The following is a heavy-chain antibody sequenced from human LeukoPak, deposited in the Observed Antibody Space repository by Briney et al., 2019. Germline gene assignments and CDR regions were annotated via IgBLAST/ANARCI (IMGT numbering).Heavy chain of an antibody. CDR2: IIPILGIA. CDR1: GGTFSSYA. J-gene: IGHJ3*02. CDR3: ARGYSGSDAFDI. V-gene: IGHV1-69*04. D-gene: IGHD5-12*01. Sequence: ASVKVSCKASGGTFSSYAIGWVRQAPGQGLEWMGRIIPILGIANYAQKFQGRVTITADKSTSTAYMELSSLRSEDTAVYYCARGYSGSDAFDIWGQGTMVTVSS.